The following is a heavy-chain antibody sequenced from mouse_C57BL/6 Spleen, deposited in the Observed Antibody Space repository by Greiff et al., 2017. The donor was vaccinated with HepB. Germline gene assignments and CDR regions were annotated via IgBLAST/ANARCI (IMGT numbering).Heavy chain of an antibody. CDR3: ARSPYYGSSYGYFDV. D-gene: IGHD1-1*01. V-gene: IGHV1-63*01. CDR1: GYTFTNYW. Sequence: QVHVKQSGAELVRPGTSVKMSCKASGYTFTNYWIGWAKQRPGHGLEWIGDIYPGGGYTNYNEKFKGKATLTADKSSSTAYMQFSSLTSEDSAIYYCARSPYYGSSYGYFDVWGTGTTVTVSS. J-gene: IGHJ1*03. CDR2: IYPGGGYT.